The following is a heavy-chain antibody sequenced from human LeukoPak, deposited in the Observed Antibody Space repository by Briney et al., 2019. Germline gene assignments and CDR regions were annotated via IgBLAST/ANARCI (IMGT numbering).Heavy chain of an antibody. CDR1: GFTFSSYA. J-gene: IGHJ4*02. Sequence: GGSLRLSCAASGFTFSSYAMSWVRQAPGKGLEWVSAISGGGGSTYYADSVKGRFTISRDNSKNTLYLQMNSLRAEDTAVYYCAKDRVITMVRNYWGQGTLVTVSS. CDR3: AKDRVITMVRNY. CDR2: ISGGGGST. D-gene: IGHD3-10*01. V-gene: IGHV3-23*01.